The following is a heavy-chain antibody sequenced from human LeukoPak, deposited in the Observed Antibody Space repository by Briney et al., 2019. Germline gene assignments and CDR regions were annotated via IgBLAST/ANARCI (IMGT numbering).Heavy chain of an antibody. J-gene: IGHJ3*02. V-gene: IGHV1-18*01. CDR1: GGTFSSYG. CDR3: ARDGHAFDI. CDR2: ISAYSGNT. D-gene: IGHD3/OR15-3a*01. Sequence: ASVKASCKASGGTFSSYGISWVRQAPGQGLEWMGWISAYSGNTHYAQNLQGRVTVTTDTSTSTAYMELRSLRSDDTAVYYCARDGHAFDIWGQGTMVTVSS.